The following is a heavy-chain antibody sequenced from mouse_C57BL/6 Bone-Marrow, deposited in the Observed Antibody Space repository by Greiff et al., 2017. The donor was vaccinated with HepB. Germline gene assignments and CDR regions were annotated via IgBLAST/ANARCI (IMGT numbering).Heavy chain of an antibody. V-gene: IGHV1-50*01. Sequence: QVQLKQPGAELVKPGASVKLSCKASGYTFTSYWMQWVKQRPGQGLEWIGEIDPSDSYTNYNQKFKGKATLTVDTSSSTAYMQLSSLTSEDSAVYYCARGYGSSSYAMDYWGQGTSVTVSS. D-gene: IGHD1-1*01. CDR2: IDPSDSYT. CDR3: ARGYGSSSYAMDY. J-gene: IGHJ4*01. CDR1: GYTFTSYW.